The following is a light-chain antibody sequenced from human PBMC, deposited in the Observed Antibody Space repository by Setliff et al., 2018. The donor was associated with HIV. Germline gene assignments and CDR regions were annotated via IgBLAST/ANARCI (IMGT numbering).Light chain of an antibody. V-gene: IGLV2-11*01. CDR1: SSDVGGYNY. CDR2: DVS. Sequence: QSALTQPRSVSGSPGQSVTISCTGSSSDVGGYNYVSWYQQHPGKAPKVMIYDVSKRPSGVPDRFSGSKSDNTASLPISGLQAEDEADYYCCSYADNFNYVFGGGTKV. J-gene: IGLJ1*01. CDR3: CSYADNFNYV.